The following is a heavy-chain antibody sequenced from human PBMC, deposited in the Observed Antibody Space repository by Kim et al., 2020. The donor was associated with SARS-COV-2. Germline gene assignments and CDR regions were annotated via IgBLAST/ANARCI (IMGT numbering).Heavy chain of an antibody. J-gene: IGHJ1*01. D-gene: IGHD3-16*01. CDR3: ARGGGTWGDSAGSRYFYH. CDR1: GFTVSDNY. V-gene: IGHV3-66*01. CDR2: IYGDDTT. Sequence: GSLRLSCVPSGFTVSDNYFSWVRQAPGKGLEWVSVIYGDDTTSYADSVKGRFTISRDKYKNTVSLHMNSLGVEDTAVYYCARGGGTWGDSAGSRYFYH.